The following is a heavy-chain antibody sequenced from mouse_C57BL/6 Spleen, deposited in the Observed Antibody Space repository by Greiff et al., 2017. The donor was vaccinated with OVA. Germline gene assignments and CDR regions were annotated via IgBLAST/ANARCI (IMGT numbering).Heavy chain of an antibody. Sequence: LVKPGASVKLSCKASGYTFTSYWMNWVKQRPGQGLEWIGNINPSNGGTNYNEKFKSKATLTVDKSSSTAYMQHSSMTSDDSAVYCCARIGDAMDYWGQGTSVTVST. J-gene: IGHJ4*01. V-gene: IGHV1-53*01. CDR1: GYTFTSYW. D-gene: IGHD2-14*01. CDR3: ARIGDAMDY. CDR2: INPSNGGT.